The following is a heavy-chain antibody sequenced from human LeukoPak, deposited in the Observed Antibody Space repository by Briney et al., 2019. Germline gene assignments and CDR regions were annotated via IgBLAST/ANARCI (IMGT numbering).Heavy chain of an antibody. Sequence: GGSLRLSCAASGFTFSSYAMSWVRQAPGKGLEWVSGISGGGGSTYYADSVKGRFTISRDNSKRTLYLQMNSLRAEDTAVYYCAKDICGGDCYIFDSWGLGTLVTVSS. V-gene: IGHV3-23*01. CDR2: ISGGGGST. J-gene: IGHJ4*02. CDR3: AKDICGGDCYIFDS. CDR1: GFTFSSYA. D-gene: IGHD2-21*02.